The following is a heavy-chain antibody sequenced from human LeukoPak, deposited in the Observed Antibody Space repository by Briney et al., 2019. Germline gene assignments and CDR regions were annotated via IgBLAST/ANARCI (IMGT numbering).Heavy chain of an antibody. Sequence: PSETLSLTCTVSGGSISSYYWSWIRQPPGKGLEWIGYIYYSGSTNYNPSLKSRVTISVDTSKNQFSLKLSSVTAADTAVYYCARGRGYYDSSGYFHWGQGTLATVSS. J-gene: IGHJ4*02. CDR3: ARGRGYYDSSGYFH. CDR2: IYYSGST. D-gene: IGHD3-22*01. V-gene: IGHV4-59*01. CDR1: GGSISSYY.